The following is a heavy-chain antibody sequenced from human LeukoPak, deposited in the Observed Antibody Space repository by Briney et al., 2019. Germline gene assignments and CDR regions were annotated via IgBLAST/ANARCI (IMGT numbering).Heavy chain of an antibody. CDR3: AKDHSPTY. V-gene: IGHV3-23*01. CDR2: ISGSGGST. J-gene: IGHJ4*02. D-gene: IGHD1-1*01. Sequence: GGSLRLSCAASGFTFSSHAMSWDRQAPGKGLEWVSGISGSGGSTYYADSVKGRFTISRDNSKNTLYMQMNSLRVEDTAVYYCAKDHSPTYWGQGTLVTVSS. CDR1: GFTFSSHA.